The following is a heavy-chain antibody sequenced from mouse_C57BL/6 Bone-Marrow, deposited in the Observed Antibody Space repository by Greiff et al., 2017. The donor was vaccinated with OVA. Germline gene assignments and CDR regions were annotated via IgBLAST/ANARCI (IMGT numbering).Heavy chain of an antibody. CDR3: MVTGGYYDV. D-gene: IGHD2-2*01. J-gene: IGHJ1*03. CDR2: ISSGGSYT. V-gene: IGHV5-6*01. CDR1: GFTFSSYG. Sequence: EVQLMESGGDLVKPGGSLKLSCAASGFTFSSYGMSWVRQTPDKRLEWVATISSGGSYTYYPDSVKGRFTFSRDNAKNTLYLQMSSLKSEDTAMRHTMVTGGYYDVWGTGTTVTVTS.